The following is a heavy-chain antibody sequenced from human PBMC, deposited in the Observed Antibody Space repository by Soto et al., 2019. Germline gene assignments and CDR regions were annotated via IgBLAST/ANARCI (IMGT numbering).Heavy chain of an antibody. D-gene: IGHD5-12*01. CDR3: AREGNLGRWLQPLDY. V-gene: IGHV4-39*07. Sequence: SETLSLTCTVSGDSISSSIYFWGWIRQPPGKGLEWIGTIFYSGSTYYNPSLKSRVTISVDTSKNQFSLRLISVTAADTAAYYCAREGNLGRWLQPLDYWGQGTLVTVSS. CDR1: GDSISSSIYF. J-gene: IGHJ4*02. CDR2: IFYSGST.